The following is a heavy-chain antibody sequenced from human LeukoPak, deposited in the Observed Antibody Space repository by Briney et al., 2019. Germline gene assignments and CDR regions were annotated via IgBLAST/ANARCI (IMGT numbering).Heavy chain of an antibody. V-gene: IGHV3-21*01. J-gene: IGHJ4*02. CDR2: ISSSSSYI. D-gene: IGHD3-22*01. CDR3: ARSNFYDSSGN. Sequence: ETLSLTCTVSGGSIISSSFWWGWIRQPPGKGLEWVSSISSSSSYIYYADSVKGRFTISRDNAKNSLYLQMNSLRAEDTAVYYCARSNFYDSSGNWGQGTLVTVSS. CDR1: GGSIISSS.